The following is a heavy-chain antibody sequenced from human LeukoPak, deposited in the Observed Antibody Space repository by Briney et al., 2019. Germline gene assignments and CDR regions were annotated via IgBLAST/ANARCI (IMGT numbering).Heavy chain of an antibody. CDR3: AKDLGQQLILMGH. V-gene: IGHV3-23*01. J-gene: IGHJ4*02. CDR2: ISGSGDKT. Sequence: GGSLRLSCAASRFDFNTYVMSWVRQAPGKGLEWVSSISGSGDKTYYADSVKGRFTISRDNSKYTMYLQMNSLRVEDTAVYYCAKDLGQQLILMGHWGQGTLVTVSS. D-gene: IGHD6-13*01. CDR1: RFDFNTYV.